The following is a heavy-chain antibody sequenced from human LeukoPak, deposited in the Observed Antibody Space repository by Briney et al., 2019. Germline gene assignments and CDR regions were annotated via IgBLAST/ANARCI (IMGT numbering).Heavy chain of an antibody. CDR1: YYSISRGHY. CDR3: ARMDDSSGIDAFDI. D-gene: IGHD3-22*01. CDR2: IYRDGDA. J-gene: IGHJ3*02. V-gene: IGHV4-38-2*02. Sequence: SETLSLTCNVSYYSISRGHYWGWIRQPPGKGREWIGSIYRDGDANYNPSLKSRVTISVDTSKNQFSLTLSSVTAADTAVYYCARMDDSSGIDAFDIWGQGTMVTVSS.